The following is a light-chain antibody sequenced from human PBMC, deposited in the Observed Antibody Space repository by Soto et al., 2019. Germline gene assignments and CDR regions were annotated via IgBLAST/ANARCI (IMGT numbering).Light chain of an antibody. CDR3: QHLNNYPPFT. CDR1: QDIKTY. CDR2: GTF. Sequence: IQLTQSPSSLSASVGDRVSITCQASQDIKTYLAWYQQKEGKAPKLLISGTFTLQSGVPSRFNGSGSGTDFTLTISRLQPEDFATYDCQHLNNYPPFTFGPGTKVDLE. J-gene: IGKJ3*01. V-gene: IGKV1-9*01.